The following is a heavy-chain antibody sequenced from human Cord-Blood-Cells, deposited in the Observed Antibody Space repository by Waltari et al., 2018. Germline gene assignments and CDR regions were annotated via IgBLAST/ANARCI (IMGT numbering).Heavy chain of an antibody. D-gene: IGHD6-19*01. J-gene: IGHJ4*02. Sequence: EVQLVESGGGLIQPGGSLRLSCAASGFTVSSNYMIWVRRAPGKGLEWVSVIYSGGSTYYADSVKGRFTISRDNSKNTLYLQMNSLRAEDTAVYYCARGGYSSGWCLVYWGQGTLVTVSS. CDR3: ARGGYSSGWCLVY. CDR1: GFTVSSNY. V-gene: IGHV3-53*01. CDR2: IYSGGST.